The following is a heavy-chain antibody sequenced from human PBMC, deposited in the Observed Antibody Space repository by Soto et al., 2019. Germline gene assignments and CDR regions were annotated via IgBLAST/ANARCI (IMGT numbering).Heavy chain of an antibody. CDR2: ISPYSGNT. V-gene: IGHV1-18*01. CDR1: GYIFVNYG. J-gene: IGHJ6*02. Sequence: QVQLVQSGDEVRKPGSSGKVSCKASGYIFVNYGIAWERQAPGQGLEWMGWISPYSGNTHYVSKVQGRLTMTTDTSTSTAFMDLGSLTSDDTAVYYCAMVDNYVTPTPQDVWGQGTTVTVSS. CDR3: AMVDNYVTPTPQDV. D-gene: IGHD3-16*01.